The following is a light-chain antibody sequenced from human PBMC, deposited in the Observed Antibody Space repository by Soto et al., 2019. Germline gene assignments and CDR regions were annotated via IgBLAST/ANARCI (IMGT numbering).Light chain of an antibody. J-gene: IGLJ2*01. CDR3: QVWDSRDDHRV. CDR1: RIGSKS. V-gene: IGLV3-21*02. Sequence: SYELTQPPSGSVAPGQTARITCGGNRIGSKSVHWFQQKPGQAPVLVVHDDSDRPSGIPERFSGSNSGGTATLTISRVEAGDEADYYCQVWDSRDDHRVFGGGTKLTVL. CDR2: DDS.